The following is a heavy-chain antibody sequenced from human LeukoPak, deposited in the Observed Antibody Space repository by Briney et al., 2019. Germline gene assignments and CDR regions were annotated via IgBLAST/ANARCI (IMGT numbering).Heavy chain of an antibody. V-gene: IGHV4-59*08. J-gene: IGHJ4*02. CDR1: GGSISSYY. D-gene: IGHD6-19*01. CDR2: IYYSGST. CDR3: ARHEAEGAVASFDY. Sequence: SETLSLTCTVSGGSISSYYWSWIRQPPGKGLEWIGYIYYSGSTNYNPSLKSRVTISVDTSKNQFSLKLSSVTAADTAVYYCARHEAEGAVASFDYWGQGTLVTVSS.